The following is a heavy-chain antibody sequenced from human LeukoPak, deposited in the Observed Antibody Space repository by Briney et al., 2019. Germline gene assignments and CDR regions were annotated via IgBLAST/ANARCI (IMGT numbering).Heavy chain of an antibody. J-gene: IGHJ4*02. V-gene: IGHV3-23*01. Sequence: QTGGSLRLSCAASGFTFSSYAMSWVRQAPGKGLEWVSDINGSGGSTYYADSVKGRFTISRDNSKNTLYLQMNSLRAEDTAVYYCARASYGDYALWGQGTLVTVSS. D-gene: IGHD4-17*01. CDR1: GFTFSSYA. CDR2: INGSGGST. CDR3: ARASYGDYAL.